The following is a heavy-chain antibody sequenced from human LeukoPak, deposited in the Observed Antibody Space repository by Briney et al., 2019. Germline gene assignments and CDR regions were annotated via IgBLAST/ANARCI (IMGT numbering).Heavy chain of an antibody. D-gene: IGHD3-22*01. J-gene: IGHJ4*02. CDR1: GFTFSSYA. V-gene: IGHV3-23*01. CDR2: ISGSGGST. Sequence: GGSLRLSCAASGFTFSSYAMSWVRQAPGKGLEWVSAISGSGGSTYYADSVKGRFTISRDNSKNTLYLQTNSLRAEDTAVHYCAKEARYDSSGYLDYWGQGTLVTVSS. CDR3: AKEARYDSSGYLDY.